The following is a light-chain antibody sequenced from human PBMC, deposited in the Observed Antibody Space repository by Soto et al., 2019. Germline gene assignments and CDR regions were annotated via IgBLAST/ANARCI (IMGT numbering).Light chain of an antibody. CDR3: QQYGTSPDT. CDR2: GAS. J-gene: IGKJ2*01. CDR1: QSISNNY. V-gene: IGKV3-20*01. Sequence: EIVLSQSPGTLSLSPGERATLSCRASQSISNNYLAWYQQKPGQAPRLLIYGASSRATDIPDRFSGSGSGTDFTLSISRLEPQDFAVYYCQQYGTSPDTFGQGTKLEIK.